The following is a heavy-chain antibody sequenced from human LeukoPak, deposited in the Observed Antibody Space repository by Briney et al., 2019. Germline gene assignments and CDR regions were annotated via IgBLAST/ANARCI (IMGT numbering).Heavy chain of an antibody. D-gene: IGHD3-16*01. V-gene: IGHV4-39*01. CDR2: IYYSGST. Sequence: SETLSLTCTVSGGSISSSSYYWGWIRQPPGKGLEWIGSIYYSGSTYYNPSLKSRITISVDTYKNPFSLKLSSVAPPHTAFFFCSPIGTENFYCCYFFSWGFFFFYFYMDVWGKGTPVTVPS. CDR1: GGSISSSSYY. CDR3: SPIGTENFYCCYFFSWGFFFFYFYMDV. J-gene: IGHJ6*03.